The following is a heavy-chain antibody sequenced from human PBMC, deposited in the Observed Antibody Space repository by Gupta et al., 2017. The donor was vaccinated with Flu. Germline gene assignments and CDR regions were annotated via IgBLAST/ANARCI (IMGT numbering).Heavy chain of an antibody. D-gene: IGHD6-13*01. Sequence: EVQLVDSGGGLVKPGGSLRLSCTISGSTFSTYAFNWVRQAPGKGLEWVASISSSSTYIFYADSVKGRFTVSRNNAENSLYLQMNSLRAEDTAVYYCARDAAGTDFNWFDPWGQGTLVTVSS. CDR3: ARDAAGTDFNWFDP. J-gene: IGHJ5*01. CDR1: GSTFSTYA. V-gene: IGHV3-21*01. CDR2: ISSSSTYI.